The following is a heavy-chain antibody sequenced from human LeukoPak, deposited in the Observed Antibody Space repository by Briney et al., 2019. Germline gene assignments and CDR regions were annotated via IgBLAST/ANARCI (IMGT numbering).Heavy chain of an antibody. D-gene: IGHD4-17*01. V-gene: IGHV4-59*01. CDR1: GGSISSYY. CDR2: IYYGGST. J-gene: IGHJ5*02. Sequence: SETLCLTCTVSGGSISSYYWSRIRQPPGKGLEWIGYIYYGGSTNYNPSLKSRVTISVDTSKNQFSLKLSSVTAADTAVYYCARASTVKSPWAFDPRGQGTLVTVSS. CDR3: ARASTVKSPWAFDP.